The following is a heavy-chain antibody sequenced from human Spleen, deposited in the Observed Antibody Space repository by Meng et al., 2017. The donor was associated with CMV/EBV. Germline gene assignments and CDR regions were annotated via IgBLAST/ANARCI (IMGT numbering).Heavy chain of an antibody. D-gene: IGHD5-18*01. J-gene: IGHJ4*02. CDR1: VFPFVGSG. CDR2: MTPILERP. CDR3: LREVKDSYGYGVDY. V-gene: IGHV1-69*01. Sequence: SVFPFVGSGISWVRLSPRQCLGRVLGMTPILERPDCAQDFPGRLTLAADESTNTVYMDLRRLRSDDTAVYYCLREVKDSYGYGVDYWGRGTLVTVSS.